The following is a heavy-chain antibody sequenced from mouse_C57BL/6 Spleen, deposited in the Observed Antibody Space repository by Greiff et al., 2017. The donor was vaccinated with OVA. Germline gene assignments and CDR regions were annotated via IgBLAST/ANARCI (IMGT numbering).Heavy chain of an antibody. J-gene: IGHJ3*01. CDR1: GFTFTDYY. Sequence: DVQLQESGGGLVQPGGSLSLSCAASGFTFTDYYMSWVRQPPGKALEWLGFIRNKANGYTTEYSASVKGRFTISRDNSQSILYLQMNALRAEDSATYYCASADGAWFAYWGQGTLVTVSA. CDR3: ASADGAWFAY. CDR2: IRNKANGYTT. V-gene: IGHV7-3*01. D-gene: IGHD2-3*01.